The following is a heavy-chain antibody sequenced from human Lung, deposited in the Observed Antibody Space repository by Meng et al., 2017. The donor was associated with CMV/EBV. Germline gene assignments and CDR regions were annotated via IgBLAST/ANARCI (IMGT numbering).Heavy chain of an antibody. D-gene: IGHD3-3*01. CDR3: ARDLVSYDFWSGYSALKGNYYGMDV. Sequence: LTXAASGFTFSSYEMNWVRQAPGKGLEWVSYISSSGSTIYYADSVKGRFTIPRDNAKDSLYLQMNSLRAEDTAVYYCARDLVSYDFWSGYSALKGNYYGMDVWXQGNXVNGAS. V-gene: IGHV3-48*03. CDR2: ISSSGSTI. J-gene: IGHJ6*01. CDR1: GFTFSSYE.